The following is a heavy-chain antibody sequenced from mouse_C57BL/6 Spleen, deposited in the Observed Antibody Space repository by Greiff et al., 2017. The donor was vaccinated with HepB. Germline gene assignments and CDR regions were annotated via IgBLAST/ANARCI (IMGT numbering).Heavy chain of an antibody. CDR2: IPPSDSDT. V-gene: IGHV1-74*01. Sequence: QVQLQQPGAELVKPGASVKVSCKASGYTFTSYWMHWVKQRPGQGLEWIGRIPPSDSDTNYNQTFKGTATLTVDQSSSSAYMQLRSLTSEDSAVYYCAIPLTTVVATDYWGQGTTLTVSS. CDR1: GYTFTSYW. CDR3: AIPLTTVVATDY. J-gene: IGHJ2*01. D-gene: IGHD1-1*01.